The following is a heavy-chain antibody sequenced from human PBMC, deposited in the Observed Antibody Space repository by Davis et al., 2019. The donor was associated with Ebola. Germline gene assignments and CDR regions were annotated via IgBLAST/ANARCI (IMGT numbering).Heavy chain of an antibody. CDR2: IYHSGST. Sequence: SETLSLTCAVSGDSISSRNWWSWVRQSPGKGLEWIGEIYHSGSTYYNPSLKSRVTISVDTSKNLFSLKLGSVTAADTAVYYCGRLRVVYASPWFDPWGQGTLVTVAS. CDR3: GRLRVVYASPWFDP. D-gene: IGHD2-8*02. J-gene: IGHJ5*02. CDR1: GDSISSRNW. V-gene: IGHV4-4*02.